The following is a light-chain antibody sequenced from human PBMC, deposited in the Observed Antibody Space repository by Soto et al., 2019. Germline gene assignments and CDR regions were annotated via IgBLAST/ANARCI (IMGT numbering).Light chain of an antibody. V-gene: IGLV2-14*03. Sequence: QSALTQPASVSGSPGQSITISCTGTSSDVGGFNYVSWYQQHPGKVPKLIIYDVTDRPSGISYRFSDSKSGNTASLTISGLQAEDEALYYCSSYTSSSTVVFGGGTKLTVL. J-gene: IGLJ2*01. CDR3: SSYTSSSTVV. CDR2: DVT. CDR1: SSDVGGFNY.